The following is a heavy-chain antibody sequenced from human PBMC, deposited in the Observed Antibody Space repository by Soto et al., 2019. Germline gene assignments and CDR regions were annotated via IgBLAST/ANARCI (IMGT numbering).Heavy chain of an antibody. J-gene: IGHJ6*02. CDR2: ISPYSGNT. CDR1: GYIFVNYG. CDR3: ALVDNYVTPTPQVV. Sequence: QVQLVQSGDEVRKPGSSVKVSCKASGYIFVNYGIAWVRQAPGQGLEWMGWISPYSGNTHYASKVQGRLTMTTDTRTSTADLDVASLTSDDTAVYYCALVDNYVTPTPQVVGGQGTTVTVSS. V-gene: IGHV1-18*01. D-gene: IGHD3-16*01.